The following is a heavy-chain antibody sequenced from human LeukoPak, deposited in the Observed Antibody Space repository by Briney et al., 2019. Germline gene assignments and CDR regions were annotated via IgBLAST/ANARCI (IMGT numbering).Heavy chain of an antibody. CDR3: ARQGGWELPFDY. D-gene: IGHD1-26*01. Sequence: SETLSLTCTVSGGSISSYYWSWIRQPPGKGLEWIGYIYYSGSTNYNPSLKSRVTISVDTSKNQFSLKLSSVTAADTAVYYCARQGGWELPFDYWGQGTLVTVSS. CDR2: IYYSGST. V-gene: IGHV4-59*08. CDR1: GGSISSYY. J-gene: IGHJ4*02.